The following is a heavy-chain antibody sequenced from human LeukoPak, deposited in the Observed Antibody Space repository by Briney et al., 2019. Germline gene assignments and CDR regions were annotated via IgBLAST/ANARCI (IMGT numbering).Heavy chain of an antibody. J-gene: IGHJ6*03. CDR2: ISAYNGNT. Sequence: GASVKVSRKASGYTFTSYGISWVRQAPGQGLEWMRWISAYNGNTNYAQKLQGRVTMTTDTSTSTAYMELRSLRSDDTAVYYCARCVITSGGVIVVDYYYYYMDVWGKGTTVTVSS. CDR1: GYTFTSYG. V-gene: IGHV1-18*01. D-gene: IGHD3-16*02. CDR3: ARCVITSGGVIVVDYYYYYMDV.